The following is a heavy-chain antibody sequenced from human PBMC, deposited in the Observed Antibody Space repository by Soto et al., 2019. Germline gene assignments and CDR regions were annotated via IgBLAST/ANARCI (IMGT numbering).Heavy chain of an antibody. V-gene: IGHV1-18*01. CDR1: GYTFTSYG. CDR3: ARESEGYCTNGVCLIDY. CDR2: ISAYNGNT. Sequence: QVQLVQSGAEVKKPGASVKVSCKASGYTFTSYGISWVRQAPGQGLEWMGWISAYNGNTNYAQKLQGRVTMTTDTSTSTAYMELRRLRSDDTAVYYCARESEGYCTNGVCLIDYWGQGTLVTVSS. D-gene: IGHD2-8*01. J-gene: IGHJ4*02.